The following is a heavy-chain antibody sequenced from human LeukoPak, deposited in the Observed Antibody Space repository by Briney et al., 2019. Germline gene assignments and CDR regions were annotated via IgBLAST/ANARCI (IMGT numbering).Heavy chain of an antibody. CDR2: IKQDGSEE. Sequence: GGSLRLSCAASGFTFSNDWMTWVRQAPGKGLEWAANIKQDGSEEYYVDSVKGRFTICRDNAKNSLYLQMHSLRVEDTAIYYCARGYNILTGWFPNWGQGTLVTVSS. D-gene: IGHD3-9*01. CDR1: GFTFSNDW. V-gene: IGHV3-7*03. J-gene: IGHJ4*02. CDR3: ARGYNILTGWFPN.